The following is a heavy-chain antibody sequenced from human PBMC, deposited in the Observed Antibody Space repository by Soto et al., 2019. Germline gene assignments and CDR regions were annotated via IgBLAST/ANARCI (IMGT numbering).Heavy chain of an antibody. Sequence: GGSLRLSCAASGFTFSSYSMNWVRQAPGKGLEWVSYISSSSSTIYYADSVKGRFTISRDNAKNSLYLQMNSLRAEDTAVYYCAREGYCSSTSCYVAYYYYYMDVWGKGTTVTVSS. CDR1: GFTFSSYS. CDR2: ISSSSSTI. D-gene: IGHD2-2*01. CDR3: AREGYCSSTSCYVAYYYYYMDV. J-gene: IGHJ6*03. V-gene: IGHV3-48*01.